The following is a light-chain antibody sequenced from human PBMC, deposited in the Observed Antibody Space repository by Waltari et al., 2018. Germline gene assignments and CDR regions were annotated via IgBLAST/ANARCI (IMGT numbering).Light chain of an antibody. J-gene: IGLJ3*02. CDR1: SSDIGFYNY. CDR3: NSYAGSSSWV. V-gene: IGLV2-14*03. Sequence: QSALTQPASVSGSPGQSITISCTGTSSDIGFYNYVSWYQQHPGKAPKLMIYDVSERPSGVSKRFSCSKSGNTASLTISGLQAEDEADYYCNSYAGSSSWVFGGGTKLTVL. CDR2: DVS.